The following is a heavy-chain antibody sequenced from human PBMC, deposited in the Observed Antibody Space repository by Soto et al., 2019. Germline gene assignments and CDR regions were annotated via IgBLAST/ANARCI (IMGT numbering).Heavy chain of an antibody. V-gene: IGHV4-34*01. D-gene: IGHD5-18*01. J-gene: IGHJ2*01. CDR3: ARSPNTAMVYWYFDL. CDR2: INHSGST. CDR1: GGSFSGYY. Sequence: PSETLSLTCAVYGGSFSGYYWSWIRQPPGKGLEWIGEINHSGSTNYNPSLKSRVTISVDTSKNQFSLKLSSVTAADTAVYYCARSPNTAMVYWYFDLWGRGTLVTVSS.